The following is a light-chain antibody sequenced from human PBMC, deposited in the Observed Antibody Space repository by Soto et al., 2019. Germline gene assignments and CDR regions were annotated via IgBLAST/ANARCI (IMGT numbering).Light chain of an antibody. V-gene: IGKV3D-11*01. J-gene: IGKJ1*01. CDR3: QKYGSSGT. Sequence: EIVLTQSPATLSSFPGDRVTLSCRASQAVNTRLAWYQHRPGQAPRLLIYLASNRAAGVPARFSGSGSGTDFTLTISDVEPEDFAVYYCQKYGSSGTFGQGTKVDIK. CDR1: QAVNTR. CDR2: LAS.